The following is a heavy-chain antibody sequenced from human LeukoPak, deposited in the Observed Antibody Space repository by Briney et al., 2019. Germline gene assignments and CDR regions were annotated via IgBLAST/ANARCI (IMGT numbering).Heavy chain of an antibody. D-gene: IGHD3-16*01. Sequence: GSSVKVSCKASGGTFSSYAISWVRQAPGQGLEWMGGIIPIFGTANYAQKFQGRVTITADESTSTAYMELSSLRSEDTAVYYCARDSLGEMYGGRPIEGYYFDYWGQGTLVTVSS. V-gene: IGHV1-69*01. CDR3: ARDSLGEMYGGRPIEGYYFDY. CDR2: IIPIFGTA. J-gene: IGHJ4*02. CDR1: GGTFSSYA.